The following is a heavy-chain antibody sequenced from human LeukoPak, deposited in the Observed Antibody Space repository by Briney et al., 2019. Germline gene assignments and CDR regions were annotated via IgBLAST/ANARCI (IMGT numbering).Heavy chain of an antibody. CDR3: AISREEYSYADY. J-gene: IGHJ4*02. D-gene: IGHD5-18*01. CDR2: MSGDGSNT. Sequence: GGSLRLSCAASGFTFSNYWMNWVRQVPGKGLMWVSRMSGDGSNTNYADSVKGRFTISRDNSKNTLYLQMNSLRAEDTAVYYCAISREEYSYADYWGQGTLVTVSS. CDR1: GFTFSNYW. V-gene: IGHV3-74*01.